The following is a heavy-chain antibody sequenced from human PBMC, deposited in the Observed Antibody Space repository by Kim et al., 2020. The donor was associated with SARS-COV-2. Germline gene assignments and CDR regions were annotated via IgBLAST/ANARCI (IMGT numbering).Heavy chain of an antibody. D-gene: IGHD1-7*01. CDR2: INHSGST. CDR3: ARGNSYVY. CDR1: GGSFSGYY. Sequence: SETLSLTCAVYGGSFSGYYWSWIRQPPGKGLEWIGEINHSGSTNYNPSLKSRVTISVDTSKNQFSLKLSSVTAADTAVYYCARGNSYVYWGQGTLVTVSS. J-gene: IGHJ4*02. V-gene: IGHV4-34*01.